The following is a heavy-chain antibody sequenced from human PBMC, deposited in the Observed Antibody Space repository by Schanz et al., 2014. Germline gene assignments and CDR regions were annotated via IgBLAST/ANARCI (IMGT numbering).Heavy chain of an antibody. V-gene: IGHV3-23*04. Sequence: EVHLVESGGGLVQPGGSLRLSCAASGFTFRRYGMSWVRQAPGKGLEWVSVIAGDGGGPNYVDSVKGRFTISRDTSKNTVYLQMDSLRPEDTAVYYCAKQFLSYYFYGMDVWGQGTTVSVSS. CDR2: IAGDGGGP. CDR1: GFTFRRYG. J-gene: IGHJ6*02. CDR3: AKQFLSYYFYGMDV.